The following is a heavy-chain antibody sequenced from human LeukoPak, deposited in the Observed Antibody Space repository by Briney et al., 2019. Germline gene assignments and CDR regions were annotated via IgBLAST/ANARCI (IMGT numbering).Heavy chain of an antibody. CDR2: ISGSGGST. Sequence: GGSLRLSCAASGFTFSSYSMSWVRQAPGKGLEWVSAISGSGGSTYYADSVKGRFTISRDNSKNTLYLQMNSLRAEDTAVYYCAKAIYSSSWYNPLDYWGQGTLVTVSS. D-gene: IGHD6-13*01. J-gene: IGHJ4*02. V-gene: IGHV3-23*01. CDR3: AKAIYSSSWYNPLDY. CDR1: GFTFSSYS.